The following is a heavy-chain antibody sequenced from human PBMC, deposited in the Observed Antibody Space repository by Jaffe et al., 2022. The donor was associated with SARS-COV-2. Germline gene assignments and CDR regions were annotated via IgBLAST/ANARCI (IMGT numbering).Heavy chain of an antibody. D-gene: IGHD1-26*01. CDR2: ITPSGGRT. Sequence: QVQLLQSGAEVKKPGASVKVSCKASGYTFVNNYMHWVRQAPGQGLEWMGIITPSGGRTTYAQKFQGRVTMTSDTSASTVYVELSGLTSDDTAVYYCAREERDGPPLRGSYYDFDLWGQGTLVTVTS. V-gene: IGHV1-46*01. CDR3: AREERDGPPLRGSYYDFDL. CDR1: GYTFVNNY. J-gene: IGHJ4*02.